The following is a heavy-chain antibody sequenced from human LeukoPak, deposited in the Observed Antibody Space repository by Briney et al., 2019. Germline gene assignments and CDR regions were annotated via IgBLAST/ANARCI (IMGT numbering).Heavy chain of an antibody. CDR1: GFTFSNYA. Sequence: GGSLRLSCAASGFTFSNYAMTWVRQAPRKGLEWVSAIGSGGGNTYYADSVKGRFTISRDNSKNTLYLQMNSLRAEDTAVYYCALLGYCSGGSCSNFDYWGQGTLVTVSS. CDR3: ALLGYCSGGSCSNFDY. V-gene: IGHV3-23*01. J-gene: IGHJ4*02. D-gene: IGHD2-15*01. CDR2: IGSGGGNT.